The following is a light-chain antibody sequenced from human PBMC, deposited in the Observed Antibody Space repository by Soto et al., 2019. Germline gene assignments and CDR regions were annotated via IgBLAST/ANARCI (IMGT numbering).Light chain of an antibody. CDR1: SSDVGSYNL. CDR2: EGS. V-gene: IGLV2-23*01. J-gene: IGLJ3*02. Sequence: QSALTQPASVCGSPGQSITISCTGTSSDVGSYNLVSWYQQHPGKAPKLMIYEGSKRPSGVSNRFSGSKSGNTASLTISGLQAEDEADYYCCSYAGSSNWVFGGGTKLTVL. CDR3: CSYAGSSNWV.